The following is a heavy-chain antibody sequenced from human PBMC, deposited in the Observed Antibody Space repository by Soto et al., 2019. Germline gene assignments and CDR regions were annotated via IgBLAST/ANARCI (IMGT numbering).Heavy chain of an antibody. V-gene: IGHV4-39*02. CDR2: IYYSGST. CDR1: GGSISSSSYY. CDR3: ARDLEYYYDSSGYLPSNYFDY. Sequence: PSETLSLTCAVSGGSISSSSYYWGWIRQPPGKGLEWIGSIYYSGSTYYNPSLKSRVTISVDTSKNQFSLKLSSVTAADTAVYYCARDLEYYYDSSGYLPSNYFDYWGQGTLVTVSS. D-gene: IGHD3-22*01. J-gene: IGHJ4*02.